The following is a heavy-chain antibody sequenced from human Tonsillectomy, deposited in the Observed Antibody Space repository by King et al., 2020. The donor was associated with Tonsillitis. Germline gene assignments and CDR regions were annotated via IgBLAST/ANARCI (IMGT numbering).Heavy chain of an antibody. CDR2: IDPNSGDT. CDR1: GYIFTDYY. Sequence: QLVQSGAEVKKLGASVKVSCKASGYIFTDYYMHWVRQAPGRGLECMGWIDPNSGDTNYAHKFQGRVTMTRDTSISTAYMELSRLRSDDTAVYYCARSTLTTLTLYYYSGLDVWGQGTTVTVSS. CDR3: ARSTLTTLTLYYYSGLDV. D-gene: IGHD4-17*01. J-gene: IGHJ6*02. V-gene: IGHV1-2*02.